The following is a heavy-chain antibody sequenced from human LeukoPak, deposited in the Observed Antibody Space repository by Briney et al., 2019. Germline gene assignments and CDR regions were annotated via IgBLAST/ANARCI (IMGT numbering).Heavy chain of an antibody. V-gene: IGHV3-74*01. CDR1: GFTFSNAW. D-gene: IGHD3-9*01. J-gene: IGHJ5*02. CDR2: INSDGSST. Sequence: PGGSLRLSCAASGFTFSNAWMHWVRQAPGKGLVWVSRINSDGSSTSYADSVKGRFTISRDNAKNTLYLQMNSLRAEDTAVYYCARVPTYYDILTGYLYNWFDPWGQGTLVTVSS. CDR3: ARVPTYYDILTGYLYNWFDP.